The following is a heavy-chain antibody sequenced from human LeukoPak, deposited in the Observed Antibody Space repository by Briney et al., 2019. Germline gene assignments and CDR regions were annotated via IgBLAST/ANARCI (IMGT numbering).Heavy chain of an antibody. J-gene: IGHJ4*02. V-gene: IGHV3-30*02. CDR2: IRYDGSNK. CDR1: GFTFSSYG. CDR3: ARETDCSSTSCYAGSDY. Sequence: GVSLRLSCAASGFTFSSYGMHWVRQARGKGLEWVAFIRYDGSNKYYADSVKGRFTISRDNAKNTLYLQMNSLRAEDTAVYYCARETDCSSTSCYAGSDYWGQGTLVTVSS. D-gene: IGHD2-2*01.